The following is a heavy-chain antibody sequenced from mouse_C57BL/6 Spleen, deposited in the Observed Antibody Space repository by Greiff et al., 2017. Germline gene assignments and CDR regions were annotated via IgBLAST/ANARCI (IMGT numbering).Heavy chain of an antibody. CDR2: IRSKSNNYAT. D-gene: IGHD1-1*01. V-gene: IGHV10-1*01. CDR1: GFSFNTYA. CDR3: VRDYGSSPWFAY. J-gene: IGHJ3*01. Sequence: EVKLVESGGGLVQPKGSLKLSCAASGFSFNTYAMNWVRQAPGKGLEWVARIRSKSNNYATYYADSVKDRFTISRDDSESMLYLQMNNLKTEDTAMYYCVRDYGSSPWFAYWGQGTLVTVSA.